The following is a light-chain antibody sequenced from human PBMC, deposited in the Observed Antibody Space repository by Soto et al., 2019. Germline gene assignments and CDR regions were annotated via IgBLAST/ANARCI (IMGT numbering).Light chain of an antibody. J-gene: IGLJ3*02. CDR2: EVS. CDR3: NSYTSSNTRV. CDR1: SSDVGSYNL. Sequence: QSALTQPASVSGSPGQSITISCTGTSSDVGSYNLVSWYQQNPGKAPKLLIYEVSNRPSGVSNRFSGSKSGNTASLTISGLQAEDEGDYYCNSYTSSNTRVFGGGTKLTVL. V-gene: IGLV2-14*02.